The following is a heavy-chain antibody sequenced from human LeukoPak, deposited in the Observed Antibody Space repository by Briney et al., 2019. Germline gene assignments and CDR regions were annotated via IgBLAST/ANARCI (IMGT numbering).Heavy chain of an antibody. Sequence: GGSLRLSCATSGFSFSSHDMNWVRQAPGKGREWVSSITGSSTSIEYADSVKGRFTISRDNAKNSLYLPMNSLRAEDTAVYYCARSMTQDVDAFDIWGPGTMVTVSS. D-gene: IGHD2-21*01. CDR1: GFSFSSHD. CDR2: ITGSSTSI. V-gene: IGHV3-21*01. CDR3: ARSMTQDVDAFDI. J-gene: IGHJ3*02.